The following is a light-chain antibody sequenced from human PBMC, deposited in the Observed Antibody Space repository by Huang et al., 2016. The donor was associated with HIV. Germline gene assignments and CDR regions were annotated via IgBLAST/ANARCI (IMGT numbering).Light chain of an antibody. V-gene: IGKV2-29*02. CDR3: MQGKQLPYT. Sequence: DIVMTQTPLSLSVTPGQPASVSCTSSQGLMYREKIYLYWYLQKPGQSPQLLISELSSWFCGVPYRFSGSGSATDFTLKISRVEAEDVGVYYCMQGKQLPYTFGQGTKLEIK. CDR2: ELS. J-gene: IGKJ2*01. CDR1: QGLMYREKIY.